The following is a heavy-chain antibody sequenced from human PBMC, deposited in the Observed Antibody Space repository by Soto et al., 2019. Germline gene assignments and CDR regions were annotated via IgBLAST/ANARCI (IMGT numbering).Heavy chain of an antibody. CDR1: AYTFTAYY. CDR3: ARVVFGDYAAIDY. V-gene: IGHV1-2*02. Sequence: ASVKVSCTASAYTFTAYYMHWVRQAPGQGLEWMGWINPNSGGTNYAQKFQGRVTMTRDTSISTAYMELSRLRSDDTAVYYCARVVFGDYAAIDYWGQGTLVTVSS. CDR2: INPNSGGT. J-gene: IGHJ4*02. D-gene: IGHD4-17*01.